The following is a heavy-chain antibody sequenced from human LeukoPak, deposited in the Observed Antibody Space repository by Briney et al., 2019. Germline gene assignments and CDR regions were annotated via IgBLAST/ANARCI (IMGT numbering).Heavy chain of an antibody. J-gene: IGHJ6*02. V-gene: IGHV3-33*01. CDR2: IWYDGSNK. Sequence: GGSLRLSCAASGFTFSSYGMHWVRQAPGKGLEWVAVIWYDGSNKYYADSVKGRFTISRDNSKNTLYLQMNSLRAEDTAVYCCARDRVRADVWGQGTTVTVSS. CDR1: GFTFSSYG. CDR3: ARDRVRADV.